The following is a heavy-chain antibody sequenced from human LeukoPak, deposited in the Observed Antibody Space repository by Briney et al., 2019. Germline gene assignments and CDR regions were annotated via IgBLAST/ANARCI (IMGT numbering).Heavy chain of an antibody. CDR1: GFTFSSYG. J-gene: IGHJ4*02. D-gene: IGHD1-26*01. V-gene: IGHV3-33*01. CDR2: IWYDGSNK. CDR3: ARDRVGLFDY. Sequence: GGSLRLSCAASGFTFSSYGMDWVRRAPGKGLEWVAVIWYDGSNKYYADSVKGRFTISRDNFKNTLYLQMNSLRAEDTAVYYCARDRVGLFDYWGQGTLVTVSS.